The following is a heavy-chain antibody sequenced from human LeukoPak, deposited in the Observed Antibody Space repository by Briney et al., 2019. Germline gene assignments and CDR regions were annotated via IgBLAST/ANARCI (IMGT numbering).Heavy chain of an antibody. CDR2: IYTSGST. Sequence: SETLSLTCTVSGGSISSYYWSWIRQPAGKGLEWIGRIYTSGSTNYNPSLKSRVTMSVDTPKNRFSLKLSSVTAADTAVYYCARDRYYYDSSGYPYYFDYWGQGTLVTVSS. CDR1: GGSISSYY. D-gene: IGHD3-22*01. CDR3: ARDRYYYDSSGYPYYFDY. J-gene: IGHJ4*02. V-gene: IGHV4-4*07.